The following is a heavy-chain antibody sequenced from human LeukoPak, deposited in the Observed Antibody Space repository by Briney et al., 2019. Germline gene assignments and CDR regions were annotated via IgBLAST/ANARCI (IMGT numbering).Heavy chain of an antibody. Sequence: ASVKVSCKASGYTFTDYGINWVRQAPGQGPEWMGWISTLYGNKNFAQKFQGRVTMTSDTSTSTAYLELASLTSDDSAIYYCARARSRASTWYWDHWGQGTLVSVSS. CDR1: GYTFTDYG. J-gene: IGHJ4*02. CDR2: ISTLYGNK. CDR3: ARARSRASTWYWDH. V-gene: IGHV1-18*01. D-gene: IGHD2-8*02.